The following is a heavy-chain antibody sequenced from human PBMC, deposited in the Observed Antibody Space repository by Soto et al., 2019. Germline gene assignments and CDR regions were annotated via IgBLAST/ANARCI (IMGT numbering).Heavy chain of an antibody. D-gene: IGHD4-17*01. CDR2: IYYSGST. Sequence: SETLSLTCTVSGGSISSGGYYWSWIRQHPGKGLEWIGYIYYSGSTYYNPSLKSRVTISVDTSKNQFSLTLTSVAAADTAIYYCASEPTVPSGFDSWGQGTLVTVSS. CDR3: ASEPTVPSGFDS. V-gene: IGHV4-31*03. CDR1: GGSISSGGYY. J-gene: IGHJ4*02.